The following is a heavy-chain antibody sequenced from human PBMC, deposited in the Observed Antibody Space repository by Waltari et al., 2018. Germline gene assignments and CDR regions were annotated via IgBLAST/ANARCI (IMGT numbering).Heavy chain of an antibody. D-gene: IGHD2-2*01. J-gene: IGHJ4*02. CDR2: INPTGEAI. CDR3: VTEFYANPDH. CDR1: GLTFRDCW. Sequence: VQLVESGGGLAKPGGSLRLSCAASGLTFRDCWMSWIRQAPGKGLEWVAYINPTGEAIKYADSVKGRFTISRDNAKNSLYLQMNSLRVEDTAVYYCVTEFYANPDHWGQGTLVTVSS. V-gene: IGHV3-11*01.